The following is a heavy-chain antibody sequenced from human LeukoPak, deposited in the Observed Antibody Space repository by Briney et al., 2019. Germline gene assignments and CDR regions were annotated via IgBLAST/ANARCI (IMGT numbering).Heavy chain of an antibody. D-gene: IGHD6-19*01. V-gene: IGHV1-18*01. CDR3: ARVAVAGTVINWFDP. CDR1: GYTFTSYG. Sequence: ASVKVSCKASGYTFTSYGISWVRQAPGQGLEWMGWISAYNGNTNYAQKLQGRVTKTTDTSTSTAYMELRSLRSDDTAVYYCARVAVAGTVINWFDPWGQGTLVTVSS. CDR2: ISAYNGNT. J-gene: IGHJ5*02.